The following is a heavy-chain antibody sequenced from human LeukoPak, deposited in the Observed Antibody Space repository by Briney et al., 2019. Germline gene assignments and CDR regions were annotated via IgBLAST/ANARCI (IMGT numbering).Heavy chain of an antibody. V-gene: IGHV5-51*01. D-gene: IGHD1-1*01. CDR3: ARQRWNDPVDYYMDV. CDR2: IYPVDSEP. CDR1: GYTFTTFW. Sequence: GESLKISCQVSGYTFTTFWIGWVRQMPGQSLQWIGIIYPVDSEPIYSTEFQGQSTNAAGKTISTAYLQASSLKTSRTASDYFARQRWNDPVDYYMDVWGKGTTVTVSS. J-gene: IGHJ6*03.